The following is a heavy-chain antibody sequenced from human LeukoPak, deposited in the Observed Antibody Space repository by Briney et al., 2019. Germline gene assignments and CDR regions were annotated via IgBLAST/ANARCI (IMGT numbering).Heavy chain of an antibody. J-gene: IGHJ5*02. CDR3: ARGRGVTIFGVVTTNPDWFDP. Sequence: SETLSLTCAVYGGSFSGYYWSWIRQPPGKGLEWIGEIHHSGSTNYNPSLKSRVTISTDTSKKQFSLNLSSVTAADTAVYYCARGRGVTIFGVVTTNPDWFDPWGQGTLVTVSS. D-gene: IGHD3-3*01. CDR2: IHHSGST. V-gene: IGHV4-34*01. CDR1: GGSFSGYY.